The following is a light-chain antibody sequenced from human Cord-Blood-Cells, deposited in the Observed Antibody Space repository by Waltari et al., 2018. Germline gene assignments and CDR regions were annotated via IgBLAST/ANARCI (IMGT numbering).Light chain of an antibody. V-gene: IGKV2-28*01. CDR3: MQALQAPYT. Sequence: DIVMNQYPLSLPVPPGAPASISCRSSQSLLHSNEYNYLDWYLQTPVQSPQLLIYLGSNRGSGVPDSCSGSGSGIEVTLKVIGVEAEDVGVYYCMQALQAPYTVGPGTELAIK. J-gene: IGKJ2*01. CDR1: QSLLHSNEYNY. CDR2: LGS.